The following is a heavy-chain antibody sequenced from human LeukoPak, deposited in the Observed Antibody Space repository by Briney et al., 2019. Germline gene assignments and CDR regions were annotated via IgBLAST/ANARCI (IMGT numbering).Heavy chain of an antibody. Sequence: ETLSLTCTVSGGSISSSSYYWGWIRQPPGKGLEWIGSIYYSGSTNYNPSLKSRVTISVDTSKNQFSLKLSSVTAADTAVYYCARGGGITIFAVRRPDRFDYWGQGTLVTVSS. V-gene: IGHV4-39*07. J-gene: IGHJ4*02. CDR1: GGSISSSSYY. CDR3: ARGGGITIFAVRRPDRFDY. D-gene: IGHD3-3*01. CDR2: IYYSGST.